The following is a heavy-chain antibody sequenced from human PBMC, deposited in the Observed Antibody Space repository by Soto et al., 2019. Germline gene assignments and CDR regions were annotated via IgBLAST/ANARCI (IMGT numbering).Heavy chain of an antibody. Sequence: GGSVRLSCAASGFTFSRYAMNWVRQAPGKGLEWVSTLSGRGSGSYYPDSLRGRITISRDNSKNTLYLQMNNLRAEDTAVYYCAKAPISLDGSGYYFASFDYWGHGTQVTVSS. CDR1: GFTFSRYA. V-gene: IGHV3-23*01. CDR2: LSGRGSGS. J-gene: IGHJ4*01. CDR3: AKAPISLDGSGYYFASFDY. D-gene: IGHD3-22*01.